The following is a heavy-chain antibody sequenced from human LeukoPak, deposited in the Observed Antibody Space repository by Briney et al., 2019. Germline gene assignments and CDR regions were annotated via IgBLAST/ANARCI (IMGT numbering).Heavy chain of an antibody. CDR1: GGSFSGYY. CDR2: INHSGST. Sequence: PSETLSLTCAVYGGSFSGYYWSWIRQPPGKGLEWIGEINHSGSTNYNPSLKSQVTISVDTSKNQFSLKLSSVTAADTAVYYCARGPTVSYYYGMDVWGQGTTVTVSS. J-gene: IGHJ6*02. D-gene: IGHD1-14*01. V-gene: IGHV4-34*01. CDR3: ARGPTVSYYYGMDV.